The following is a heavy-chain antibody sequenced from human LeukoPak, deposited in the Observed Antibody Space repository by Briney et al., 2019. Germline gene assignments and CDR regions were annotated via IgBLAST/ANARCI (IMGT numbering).Heavy chain of an antibody. V-gene: IGHV3-21*01. D-gene: IGHD3-3*01. CDR1: GFTFSSYS. J-gene: IGHJ4*02. CDR2: ISSSSSYI. CDR3: ARDDFWSGFLDY. Sequence: PGGSLRLSCAASGFTFSSYSMNWVRQAPGKGLEWVSSISSSSSYIYYADSVKGRFTISRDSAKNSLYLQMNSLRAEDTAVYYCARDDFWSGFLDYWGQGTLVTVSS.